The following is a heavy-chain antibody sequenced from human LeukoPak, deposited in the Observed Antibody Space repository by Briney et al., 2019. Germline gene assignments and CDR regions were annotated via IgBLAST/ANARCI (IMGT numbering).Heavy chain of an antibody. CDR2: IKQDGSET. CDR3: ARFWDHDSSGYADAFDI. CDR1: GFTFSSYW. V-gene: IGHV3-7*01. J-gene: IGHJ3*02. Sequence: PGGSMRLSCAASGFTFSSYWMSWVRQAPGKGLEGVATIKQDGSETPYVDSVKGRFTISRDNAKNSLDLQMNSLRAEDTAVYYCARFWDHDSSGYADAFDIWGQGTMVTVSS. D-gene: IGHD3-22*01.